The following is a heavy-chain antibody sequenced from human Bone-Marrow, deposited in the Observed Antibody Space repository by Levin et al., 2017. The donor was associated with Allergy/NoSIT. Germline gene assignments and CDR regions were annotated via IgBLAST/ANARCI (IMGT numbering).Heavy chain of an antibody. Sequence: GGSLRLSCEGSESSFSNHWIGWVRQMPGKGLEWIGIIYPGDSDTRYSPYFQGQVTISADKSTATAHLPWRSLKASDTAMYYCARTGWTWDVWTGYYRGAFDVWGQGTMVTVSS. CDR1: ESSFSNHW. CDR3: ARTGWTWDVWTGYYRGAFDV. V-gene: IGHV5-51*01. D-gene: IGHD3/OR15-3a*01. CDR2: IYPGDSDT. J-gene: IGHJ3*01.